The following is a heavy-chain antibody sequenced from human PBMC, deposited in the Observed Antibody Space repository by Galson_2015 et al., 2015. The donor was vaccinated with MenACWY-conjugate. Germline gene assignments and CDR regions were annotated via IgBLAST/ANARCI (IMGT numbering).Heavy chain of an antibody. CDR2: TYFTSKWYS. CDR3: AREERGSYYYYGLDV. D-gene: IGHD2-15*01. Sequence: CAISGDSVSSDSAAWNWIRQSPSRGLEWLGRTYFTSKWYSDYAVSVKSRITINPDTAKNQLSLHLKSVTPEDTAIYYCAREERGSYYYYGLDVWGQGTTVTVSS. V-gene: IGHV6-1*01. J-gene: IGHJ6*02. CDR1: GDSVSSDSAA.